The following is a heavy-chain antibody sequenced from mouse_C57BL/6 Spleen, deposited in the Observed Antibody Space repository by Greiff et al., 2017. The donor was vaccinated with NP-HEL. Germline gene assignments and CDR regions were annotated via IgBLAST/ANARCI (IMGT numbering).Heavy chain of an antibody. CDR3: ARNWDGYYLDY. D-gene: IGHD2-3*01. Sequence: QVQLQQPGAELVRPGSSVKLSCKASGYTFTSYWMHWVKQRPIQGLEWIGNIDPSDSETHYNQKFKDKATLTVDKSSSTAYMQLSSLTSEDSAVYYCARNWDGYYLDYWGQGTTLTVSS. CDR1: GYTFTSYW. J-gene: IGHJ2*01. CDR2: IDPSDSET. V-gene: IGHV1-52*01.